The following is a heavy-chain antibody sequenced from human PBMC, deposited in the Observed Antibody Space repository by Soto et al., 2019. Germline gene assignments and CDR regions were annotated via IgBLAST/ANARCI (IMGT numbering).Heavy chain of an antibody. Sequence: QVQLKESGPGLVKPSQTLSLTCTVSGGSISSGGYYWSWIRQHPVKGLEWIGYIYYSGITYYNPSLKGRGTISVDTSKNQFSLKMSSVTAADTAVYYCAVKGDSSGWYRDSDYYYDGIDVWGQGTTVTVSS. CDR3: AVKGDSSGWYRDSDYYYDGIDV. V-gene: IGHV4-31*03. CDR1: GGSISSGGYY. CDR2: IYYSGIT. D-gene: IGHD6-19*01. J-gene: IGHJ6*02.